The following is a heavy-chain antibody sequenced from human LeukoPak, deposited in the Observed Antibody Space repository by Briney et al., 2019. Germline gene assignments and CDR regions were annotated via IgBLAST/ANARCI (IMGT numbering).Heavy chain of an antibody. J-gene: IGHJ4*02. CDR2: LDYSGST. Sequence: SETLSLTCTVSGGSISSSGYYWGWIRQPPGTGLEWLGSLDYSGSTYYNPSLKSRVTISVDTSKNQFSLKLSSVTAADTAVYYCARLVVSSGVYFDYWGQGSLVTVSS. CDR1: GGSISSSGYY. CDR3: ARLVVSSGVYFDY. D-gene: IGHD2-15*01. V-gene: IGHV4-39*01.